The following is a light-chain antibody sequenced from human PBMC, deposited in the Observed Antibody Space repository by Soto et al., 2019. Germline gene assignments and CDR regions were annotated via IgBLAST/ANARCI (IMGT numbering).Light chain of an antibody. Sequence: EVVLTQSPGTLSLSPGERATLSCRASESISSSYLAWYQHKPGQTPRLLIYGASTRASGIQYRFSGGGSGTDFTLTISRLEPEELSVDYCRRYGRSSPGFSFGPGKKVD. CDR3: RRYGRSSPGFS. CDR1: ESISSSY. V-gene: IGKV3-20*01. J-gene: IGKJ3*01. CDR2: GAS.